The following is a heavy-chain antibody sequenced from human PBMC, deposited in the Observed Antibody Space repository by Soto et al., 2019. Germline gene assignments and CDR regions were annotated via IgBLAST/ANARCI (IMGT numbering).Heavy chain of an antibody. CDR1: GYTFTRSG. CDR2: ISTYNGDT. D-gene: IGHD5-12*01. Sequence: ASVKGSCKASGYTFTRSGISWVRRAPGQGLEWMGWISTYNGDTNYAQTFQGRVTMTTDTSTSTVHMEVRSLRSDDTAVYYCAREGVAPYYYSGMDVWGQGTPVTVSS. J-gene: IGHJ6*02. V-gene: IGHV1-18*01. CDR3: AREGVAPYYYSGMDV.